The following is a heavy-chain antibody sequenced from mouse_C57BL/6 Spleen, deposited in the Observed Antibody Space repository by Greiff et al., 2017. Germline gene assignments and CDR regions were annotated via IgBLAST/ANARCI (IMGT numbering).Heavy chain of an antibody. CDR1: GFSLSTSGMG. V-gene: IGHV8-12*01. CDR3: ASFTTGVGWYFDV. J-gene: IGHJ1*03. CDR2: IYWDDDK. Sequence: QVTLKESGPGILQSSQTLSLTCSFSGFSLSTSGMGVSWIRQPSGKGLEWLAHIYWDDDKRYTPSLKSRLTISKDTSRNQVFLKITSVDTADTATYYCASFTTGVGWYFDVWGTGTTVTVSA. D-gene: IGHD1-1*01.